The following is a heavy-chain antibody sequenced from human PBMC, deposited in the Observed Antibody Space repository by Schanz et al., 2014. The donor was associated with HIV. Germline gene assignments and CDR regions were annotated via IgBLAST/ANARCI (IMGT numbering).Heavy chain of an antibody. V-gene: IGHV1-18*01. Sequence: HLVQSGTEVKKPGASVKVSCEASGYTFSNYDIVWVRQAPGQRLQWVAWINTYYSTPHYAQKFQGRVTMTTDTSTSTAYMELRSLRSDDTAVYYCARGEVPSLGMDVWGQGTTVTVSS. CDR2: INTYYSTP. CDR1: GYTFSNYD. CDR3: ARGEVPSLGMDV. J-gene: IGHJ6*02. D-gene: IGHD1-26*01.